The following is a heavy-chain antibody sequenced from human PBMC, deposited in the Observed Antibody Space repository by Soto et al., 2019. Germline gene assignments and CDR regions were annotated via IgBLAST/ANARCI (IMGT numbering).Heavy chain of an antibody. CDR2: VYNSGST. D-gene: IGHD6-13*01. CDR1: GGSISSNY. J-gene: IGHJ4*02. Sequence: SETLSLTCTVSGGSISSNYWTWIRPPPGKGLEWIGYVYNSGSTNYNPSLKSRVTISEDTSKSQFSLTVNSMTAADTAVYYCARYRREAAAGYTLDYWGQGILVTV. V-gene: IGHV4-59*01. CDR3: ARYRREAAAGYTLDY.